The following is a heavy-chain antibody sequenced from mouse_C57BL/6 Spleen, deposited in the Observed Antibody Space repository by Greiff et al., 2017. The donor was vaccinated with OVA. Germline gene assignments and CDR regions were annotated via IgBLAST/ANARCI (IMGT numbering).Heavy chain of an antibody. CDR3: ARRGQLGKDYFDD. D-gene: IGHD4-1*02. CDR1: GYTFTSYW. J-gene: IGHJ2*01. CDR2: IDPSNSYT. V-gene: IGHV1-59*01. Sequence: QVQLKQPGAELVRPGTSVKLSCKASGYTFTSYWMHWVKQRPGQGLEWIGVIDPSNSYTNYNQKFKGKATLTVDTSSSTAYMQLSSLTSEDSAVYYCARRGQLGKDYFDDWGQGTTLTVSS.